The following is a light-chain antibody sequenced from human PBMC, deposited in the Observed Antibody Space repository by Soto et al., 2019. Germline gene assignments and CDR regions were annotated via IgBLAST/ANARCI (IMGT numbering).Light chain of an antibody. J-gene: IGKJ3*01. CDR3: QQYNSKFT. Sequence: DILMTQSPSTLSASVGDRVTITCRASQSISSWLAWYQHKPGKAPKLLIYQASNLESGVPSRYSGSGSGTDFTLTIISLQPDDFATYYCQQYNSKFTFGPGTKVDI. V-gene: IGKV1-5*03. CDR2: QAS. CDR1: QSISSW.